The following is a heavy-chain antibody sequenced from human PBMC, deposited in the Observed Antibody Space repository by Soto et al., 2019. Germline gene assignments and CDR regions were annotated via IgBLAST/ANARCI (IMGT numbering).Heavy chain of an antibody. D-gene: IGHD5-12*01. Sequence: ASVKVSCKASGYTFTGYYMHWVRQAPGQGLEWMGGIIPIFGTANYAQKFQGRVTITADKSTSTAYMELSSLRSEDTAVYYCARGRWLQFWPNWFDPWGQGTLVTVSS. CDR2: IIPIFGTA. CDR1: GYTFTGYY. V-gene: IGHV1-69*06. CDR3: ARGRWLQFWPNWFDP. J-gene: IGHJ5*02.